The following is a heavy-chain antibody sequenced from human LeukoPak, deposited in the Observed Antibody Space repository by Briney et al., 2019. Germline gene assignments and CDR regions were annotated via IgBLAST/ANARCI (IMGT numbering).Heavy chain of an antibody. CDR3: ARDVRYSSSPYYFDY. V-gene: IGHV1-69*13. Sequence: SVKVSCKASGGTFSSYAISWVRQAPGQGLEWMGGIIPIFGTANYAQKFQGRVTITADESTSTAYMELSSLRSEDTAVYYCARDVRYSSSPYYFDYWGQGTLVTVSS. CDR2: IIPIFGTA. D-gene: IGHD6-6*01. CDR1: GGTFSSYA. J-gene: IGHJ4*02.